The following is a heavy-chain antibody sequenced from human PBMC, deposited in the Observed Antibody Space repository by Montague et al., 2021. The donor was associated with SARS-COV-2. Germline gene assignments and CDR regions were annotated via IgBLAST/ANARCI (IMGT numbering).Heavy chain of an antibody. Sequence: SETLSLTCTVSGRFITNNIDYWAWIRQPPGKGLEWIGSIYYTGNTYYNPSLKSRVTISVVTSKNHFTLKLSSVTAAETAVYYCARLKRYFDSSGSPSAFDFWGQGTKVTVSS. CDR2: IYYTGNT. J-gene: IGHJ3*01. V-gene: IGHV4-39*02. D-gene: IGHD3-22*01. CDR1: GRFITNNIDY. CDR3: ARLKRYFDSSGSPSAFDF.